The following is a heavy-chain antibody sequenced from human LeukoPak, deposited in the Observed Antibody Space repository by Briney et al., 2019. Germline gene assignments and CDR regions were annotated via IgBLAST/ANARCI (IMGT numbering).Heavy chain of an antibody. CDR1: GGSFRGYF. J-gene: IGHJ5*02. D-gene: IGHD3-22*01. CDR2: INHSGST. CDR3: ARGRYYDSSGYQIRRYNWFDP. V-gene: IGHV4-34*01. Sequence: SVTLSLTCAVYGGSFRGYFWSWIRQPPGKGLDWIGEINHSGSTNYNPSLKSRVTTSVDTSKNQFPLKLSSVTAADTAVYYCARGRYYDSSGYQIRRYNWFDPWGQGTLVTVSS.